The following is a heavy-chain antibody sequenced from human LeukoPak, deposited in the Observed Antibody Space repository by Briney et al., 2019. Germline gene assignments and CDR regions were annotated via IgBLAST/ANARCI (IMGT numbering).Heavy chain of an antibody. J-gene: IGHJ4*02. CDR1: GDSITAPKW. D-gene: IGHD2-8*01. V-gene: IGHV4-4*02. CDR3: VGRGLYGGTWLFEY. CDR2: IYYDRTT. Sequence: SETLSLTCTVSGDSITAPKWWSWVRQAPGEGLEWIGGIYYDRTTSFNPSLKSRLTISVDKSANQFFLNLNSVSATDTAVYYCVGRGLYGGTWLFEYWGQGALVTVSS.